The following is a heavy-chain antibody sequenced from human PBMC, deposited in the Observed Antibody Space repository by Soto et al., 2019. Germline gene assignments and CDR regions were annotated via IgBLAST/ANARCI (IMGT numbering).Heavy chain of an antibody. CDR3: VSEGYKYCDH. CDR1: GFSFHSYG. V-gene: IGHV3-48*03. D-gene: IGHD5-18*01. CDR2: ISMSGTTK. J-gene: IGHJ4*02. Sequence: EVQLVESGGGLVQPGGSLRLSCAASGFSFHSYGMDWVRQGPGKGLEWISHISMSGTTKFYADSVKGRFTISRDNGKNLMFLEMNRVRAGDTAVYFCVSEGYKYCDHRGQGILVTVSS.